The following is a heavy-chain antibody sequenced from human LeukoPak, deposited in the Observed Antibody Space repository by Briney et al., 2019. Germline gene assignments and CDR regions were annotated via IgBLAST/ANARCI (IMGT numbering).Heavy chain of an antibody. CDR1: GFMFADHG. CDR3: TRGEWDLRD. Sequence: GGSLRLSCAASGFMFADHGMTWVRQVPGKGLEWVSGNNWNGGSTGYVDSVKGRFTISGDNAKNVLFLQMNNLRAEDTAFYYCTRGEWDLRDWGQGTLVIVSS. D-gene: IGHD1-26*01. V-gene: IGHV3-20*04. CDR2: NNWNGGST. J-gene: IGHJ4*02.